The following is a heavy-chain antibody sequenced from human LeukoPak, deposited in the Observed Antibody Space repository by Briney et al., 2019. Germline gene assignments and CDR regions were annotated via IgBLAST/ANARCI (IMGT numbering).Heavy chain of an antibody. J-gene: IGHJ3*02. Sequence: KASETLSLACAVSGDAISNNYWWHWVRQFPGKGLGWIGAIYRSGSTSYNPSLRSRVAISIDKSKNQFSLDLSSVTAADTAVYYRGRHDYGDSSAAFDIWGQGIMVIVSS. CDR2: IYRSGST. CDR3: GRHDYGDSSAAFDI. D-gene: IGHD4-17*01. V-gene: IGHV4-4*02. CDR1: GDAISNNYW.